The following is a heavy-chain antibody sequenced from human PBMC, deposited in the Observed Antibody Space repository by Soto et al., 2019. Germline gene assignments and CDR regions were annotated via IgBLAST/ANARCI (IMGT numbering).Heavy chain of an antibody. J-gene: IGHJ4*02. CDR1: GFTFDDYA. Sequence: VQLVESGGGLVQPGRSLRLSCAASGFTFDDYAMHWVRQAPGKGLEWVSGISWNSGSIGYADSAKGRFTISRDNAKNSLYLQMNSLRAEDTALYYCAKDRNYDFWSGNFDYWGQGTLVTVSS. CDR2: ISWNSGSI. D-gene: IGHD3-3*01. V-gene: IGHV3-9*01. CDR3: AKDRNYDFWSGNFDY.